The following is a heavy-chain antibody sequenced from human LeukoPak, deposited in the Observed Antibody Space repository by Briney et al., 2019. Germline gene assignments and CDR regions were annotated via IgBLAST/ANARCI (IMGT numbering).Heavy chain of an antibody. CDR2: MNPNSGNT. D-gene: IGHD5-12*01. V-gene: IGHV1-8*01. Sequence: ASVKVSCKASGYTFTSYDINWVRQATGQGLEWMGWMNPNSGNTGYAQKFQGRVTMTRNTSISTAYMELSSLRSEDTAVYYCARDANSGYDLLWEDYFDYWGQGTLVTVSS. CDR3: ARDANSGYDLLWEDYFDY. J-gene: IGHJ4*02. CDR1: GYTFTSYD.